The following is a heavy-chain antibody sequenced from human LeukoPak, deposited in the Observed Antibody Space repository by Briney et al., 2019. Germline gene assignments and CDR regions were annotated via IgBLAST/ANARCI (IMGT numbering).Heavy chain of an antibody. V-gene: IGHV1-46*01. CDR1: GYTFTSYY. J-gene: IGHJ2*01. CDR2: INPSGGNT. D-gene: IGHD3-22*01. Sequence: ASVKVSCKASGYTFTSYYMHWVRQAPGQGLEWMGIINPSGGNTRYAQKFQGRVTMTRDTSTSTVYMEVSSLRSEDTAVYYCARLDSSATKDWYFDLWGCGTLVTVSS. CDR3: ARLDSSATKDWYFDL.